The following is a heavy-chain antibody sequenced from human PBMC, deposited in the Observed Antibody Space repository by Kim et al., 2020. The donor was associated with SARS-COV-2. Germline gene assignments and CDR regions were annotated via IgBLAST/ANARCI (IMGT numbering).Heavy chain of an antibody. J-gene: IGHJ4*02. CDR3: ARGGRYYYDSSGYLGQFDY. D-gene: IGHD3-22*01. V-gene: IGHV4-31*03. Sequence: SETLSLTCTVSGGSISSGGYYWSWIRQHPGKGLEWIGYIYYSGSTYYNPSLKSRVTISVDTSKNQFSLKLSSVTAADTAVYYCARGGRYYYDSSGYLGQFDYWGQGTLVTVSS. CDR1: GGSISSGGYY. CDR2: IYYSGST.